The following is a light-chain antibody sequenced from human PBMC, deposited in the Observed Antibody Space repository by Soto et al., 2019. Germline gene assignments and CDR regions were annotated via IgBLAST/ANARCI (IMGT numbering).Light chain of an antibody. V-gene: IGLV1-47*01. CDR1: SSNIGSNY. Sequence: QSVLTQPPSASGTPGQRVTISCSGSSSNIGSNYVYWYQQLPGTAPKLLIYRNNQRPSGVPDRFSGSKSGTSASLAICGLRSEDEADYYCAAWDDSLSGLVVFGGGTKLTVL. J-gene: IGLJ2*01. CDR2: RNN. CDR3: AAWDDSLSGLVV.